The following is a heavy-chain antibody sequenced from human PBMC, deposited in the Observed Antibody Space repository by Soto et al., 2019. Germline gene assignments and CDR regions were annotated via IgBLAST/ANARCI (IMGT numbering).Heavy chain of an antibody. CDR2: ISYDGSNK. CDR3: ARDIPSPTITMVRGAPL. Sequence: GGSLRLSCAASGFTFSSYAMHWVRQAPGKGLEWVAVISYDGSNKYYADSVKGRFTISRDNSKNTLYLQMNSLRAEDTAVYYCARDIPSPTITMVRGAPLWGQGTTVTVSS. CDR1: GFTFSSYA. J-gene: IGHJ6*02. D-gene: IGHD3-10*01. V-gene: IGHV3-30-3*01.